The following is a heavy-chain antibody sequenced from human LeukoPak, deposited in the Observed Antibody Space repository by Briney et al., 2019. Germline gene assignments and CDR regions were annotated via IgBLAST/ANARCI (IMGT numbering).Heavy chain of an antibody. J-gene: IGHJ3*02. V-gene: IGHV4-39*01. CDR1: GGSISSSSYY. Sequence: SETLSLTCTVSGGSISSSSYYWGWIRQPPGKGLEWIGSIYYSGSTYYNPSLKSRVTISVDTSKNQFSLKLSSVTAADTAVYYCARPPGPDAFDIWGQGTMVTVSS. CDR3: ARPPGPDAFDI. CDR2: IYYSGST.